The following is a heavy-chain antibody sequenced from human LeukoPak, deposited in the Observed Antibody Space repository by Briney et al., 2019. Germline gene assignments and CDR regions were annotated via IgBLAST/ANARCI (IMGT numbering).Heavy chain of an antibody. CDR3: ARDYYDSSGYYHYPYYYYGMDV. J-gene: IGHJ6*02. CDR1: GGSISSGTYY. CDR2: IYTSGST. D-gene: IGHD3-22*01. V-gene: IGHV4-61*02. Sequence: PSETLSLTCTVSGGSISSGTYYWTWIRQPAGKGLEWIGRIYTSGSTNYNPPLKSRVIISVDTSKNHFSLKLTSVTAADTAVYYCARDYYDSSGYYHYPYYYYGMDVWGQGTTVTVSS.